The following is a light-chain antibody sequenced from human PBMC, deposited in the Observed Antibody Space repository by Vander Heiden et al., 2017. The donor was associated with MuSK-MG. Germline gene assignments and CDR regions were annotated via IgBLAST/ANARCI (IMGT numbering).Light chain of an antibody. V-gene: IGLV2-8*01. Sequence: QSALTQPPSASGSPGQSVTISCTGTSSDVGACNSVSWYQHHPGKAPKLMISEVNKRPSGVPDRFSGSKSGSTASLTVSGLQAEDEADYYCSSYAGNNNLVFGGGTKLTVL. CDR2: EVN. J-gene: IGLJ2*01. CDR3: SSYAGNNNLV. CDR1: SSDVGACNS.